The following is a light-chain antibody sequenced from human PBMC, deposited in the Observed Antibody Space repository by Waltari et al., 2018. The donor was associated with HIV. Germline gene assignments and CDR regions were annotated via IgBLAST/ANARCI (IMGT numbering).Light chain of an antibody. Sequence: EIVLTQSPGTLSLSPGERATLSCRASQSVSSSYLAWYQQKPVQAPRLLIYDASSSATGIPDRFSGSGSGTDFTLTISRLEPEDFAVYYCQQYASSRTFGQGTKVEI. V-gene: IGKV3-20*01. J-gene: IGKJ1*01. CDR1: QSVSSSY. CDR2: DAS. CDR3: QQYASSRT.